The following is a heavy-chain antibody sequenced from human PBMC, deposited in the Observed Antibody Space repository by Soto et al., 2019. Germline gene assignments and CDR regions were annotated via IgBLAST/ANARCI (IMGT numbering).Heavy chain of an antibody. V-gene: IGHV4-59*08. CDR3: ARHGCMDSGNCWVFAS. Sequence: PSETLSLTCPVSGGSISNYYWSWIRQSPGKGLEWIGYIHFSGSTDYNPSLKSRVTISLDTSKTQFSLRLTSVTAADTAVYHCARHGCMDSGNCWVFASWGQGTLVTVSS. J-gene: IGHJ4*02. CDR1: GGSISNYY. D-gene: IGHD5-12*01. CDR2: IHFSGST.